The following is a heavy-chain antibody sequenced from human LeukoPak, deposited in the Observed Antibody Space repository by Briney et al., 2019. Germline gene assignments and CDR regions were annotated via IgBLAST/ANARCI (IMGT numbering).Heavy chain of an antibody. CDR3: ARDYGGNPYLDY. D-gene: IGHD4-23*01. CDR1: GYTFSNFG. CDR2: ISGNNDNP. J-gene: IGHJ4*02. V-gene: IGHV1-18*01. Sequence: ASVRVSCKTSGYTFSNFGINWVRQAPGQGLEWMGWISGNNDNPNYGQKFQGRFTVTTDSSTSTAYMELRNLTFDDTAVYYCARDYGGNPYLDYWGQGTLVTVSS.